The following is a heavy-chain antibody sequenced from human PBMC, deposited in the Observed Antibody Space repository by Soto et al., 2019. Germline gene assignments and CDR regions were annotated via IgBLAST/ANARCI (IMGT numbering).Heavy chain of an antibody. CDR3: ARLPVDTITSLDY. D-gene: IGHD3-3*01. V-gene: IGHV3-74*01. J-gene: IGHJ4*02. CDR2: INSDGNSI. Sequence: EVQLVESGGDLVQPGGFLRLSCATSGFTFSRYWMHWVRQVPGKGLVWVSRINSDGNSISYSNPVKGRLTISRENAKIALYLQMNSLRVEDTAVYYCARLPVDTITSLDYWGQGTLVIVSS. CDR1: GFTFSRYW.